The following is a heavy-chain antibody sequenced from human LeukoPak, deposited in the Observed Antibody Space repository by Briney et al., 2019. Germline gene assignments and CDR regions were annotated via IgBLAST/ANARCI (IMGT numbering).Heavy chain of an antibody. CDR1: GGSISSYY. J-gene: IGHJ4*02. D-gene: IGHD5-18*01. CDR3: ARVKYTYGAPTFLDY. Sequence: PSETLSLTCTVSGGSISSYYWSWIRQPPGKGLEWIGYIYYSGSTNYNPSLKSRVTISVDTSKNQLSLKLSSVTAADTALYYCARVKYTYGAPTFLDYWGQGTPVTVSS. CDR2: IYYSGST. V-gene: IGHV4-59*01.